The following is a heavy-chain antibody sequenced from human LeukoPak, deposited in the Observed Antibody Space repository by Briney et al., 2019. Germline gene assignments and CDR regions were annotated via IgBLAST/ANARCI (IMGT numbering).Heavy chain of an antibody. CDR3: ARGPATRVYYFDY. J-gene: IGHJ4*02. CDR2: ISSDGDYI. Sequence: GGSLRLSCAASGFTFSSYAMSWVRQAPGKGLEWVSSISSDGDYIYYADSLKGRFTISRDNTKNSLYLQMNNLRAEDTAVYYCARGPATRVYYFDYWGQGTLVTVSS. D-gene: IGHD1-26*01. V-gene: IGHV3-21*01. CDR1: GFTFSSYA.